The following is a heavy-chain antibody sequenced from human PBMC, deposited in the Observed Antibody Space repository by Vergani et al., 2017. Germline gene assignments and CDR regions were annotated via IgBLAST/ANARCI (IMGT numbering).Heavy chain of an antibody. CDR2: IWYDGSKE. CDR3: ARSGYCAHGVCYMTYYYMDV. J-gene: IGHJ6*03. Sequence: QVQLEESGGGVVQPGGSLRLSCAGSGFTLSSHAMHWVRQAPGKGLEWVAFIWYDGSKEYYADSVKGRFTISRDNSKNTLYLQMNNLRAADTAVYYCARSGYCAHGVCYMTYYYMDVWGKGTAVTVSS. V-gene: IGHV3-33*01. D-gene: IGHD2-8*01. CDR1: GFTLSSHA.